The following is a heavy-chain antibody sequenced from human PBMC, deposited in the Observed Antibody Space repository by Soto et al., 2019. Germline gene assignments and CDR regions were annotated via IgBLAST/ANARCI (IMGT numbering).Heavy chain of an antibody. CDR3: VLKLGPTWGFDI. J-gene: IGHJ3*02. CDR1: GYNFSKYW. CDR2: IYPGDSDT. V-gene: IGHV5-51*01. Sequence: GESLKISCKGSGYNFSKYWIGWVRQMPGKGLEWMGIIYPGDSDTRYSPSFDGQVTISADKYITTAYLQWSSLKASDTALYHGVLKLGPTWGFDIWGPGTMVAV. D-gene: IGHD1-26*01.